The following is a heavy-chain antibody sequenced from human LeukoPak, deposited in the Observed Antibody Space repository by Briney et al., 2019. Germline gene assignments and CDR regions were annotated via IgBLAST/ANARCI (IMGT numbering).Heavy chain of an antibody. V-gene: IGHV3-21*01. CDR1: GFTFSNYN. CDR2: IDSSTTRI. J-gene: IGHJ4*02. CDR3: AKDKAVAGAYYFDY. D-gene: IGHD6-19*01. Sequence: GGSLRLSCAASGFTFSNYNMNWVRQAPGKGLEWVSAIDSSTTRIYYANSVRGRFTISRDNAKNSLDLQMNSLRAEDTAVYYCAKDKAVAGAYYFDYWGQGTLVTVSS.